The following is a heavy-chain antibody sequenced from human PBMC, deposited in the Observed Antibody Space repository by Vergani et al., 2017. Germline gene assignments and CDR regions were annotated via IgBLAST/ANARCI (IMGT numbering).Heavy chain of an antibody. J-gene: IGHJ4*02. Sequence: EVQLVESGGGLVKPGGSLRLSCAASGFTFSSYSMNWVRQAPGKGLEWVSSISSSSSYIYYADSVKGRFTISRDNAKNSLYLQMNSLRAEDTAVYYCAREAAAGSXNDYWGQGTLVTVSS. D-gene: IGHD6-13*01. CDR1: GFTFSSYS. CDR3: AREAAAGSXNDY. CDR2: ISSSSSYI. V-gene: IGHV3-21*01.